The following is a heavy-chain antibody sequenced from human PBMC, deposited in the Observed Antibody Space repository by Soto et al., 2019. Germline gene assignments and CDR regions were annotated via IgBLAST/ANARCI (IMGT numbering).Heavy chain of an antibody. J-gene: IGHJ6*02. CDR2: IIPVYGTP. CDR3: SIVTAYGMDV. D-gene: IGHD2-15*01. V-gene: IGHV1-69*01. Sequence: QVQLEQSGAEVKKPGSSLKVSCKATGGTFNKYAISWVRQAPGQGLEWMAGIIPVYGTPNYAQRFQDRVTIVADESTTTAYMAVNSRRSEDTAIYYCSIVTAYGMDVWGPGTTVIVSS. CDR1: GGTFNKYA.